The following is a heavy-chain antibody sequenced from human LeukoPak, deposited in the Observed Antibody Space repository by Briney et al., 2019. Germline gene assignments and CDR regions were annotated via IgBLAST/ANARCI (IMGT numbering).Heavy chain of an antibody. Sequence: GGSLRLSCAASGFTFSSYAMSWVRQAPGKGLEWVSTISGSGGSTYYADSVKGRFTISRDNSKNTLYLQMNSLRAEDTALYYCAKGTGYIDYSTFDYWGQGTLVTVSS. D-gene: IGHD4-11*01. CDR2: ISGSGGST. CDR3: AKGTGYIDYSTFDY. V-gene: IGHV3-23*01. J-gene: IGHJ4*02. CDR1: GFTFSSYA.